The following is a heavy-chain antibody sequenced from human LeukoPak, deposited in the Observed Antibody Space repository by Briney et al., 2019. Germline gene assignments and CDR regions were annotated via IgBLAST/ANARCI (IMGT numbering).Heavy chain of an antibody. J-gene: IGHJ6*02. V-gene: IGHV4-30-4*01. CDR1: GCSISSGDYY. CDR3: ARESNPFAYDFWSGYGSQADYGMDV. CDR2: IYYSGST. D-gene: IGHD3-3*01. Sequence: SETLSLTCTVSGCSISSGDYYWRWIRQPPGKGLEWIGYIYYSGSTYYNPTLKSRVTISVDTSKNQFSLKLSFVTAADTAVYYCARESNPFAYDFWSGYGSQADYGMDVWGQGTTVTVSS.